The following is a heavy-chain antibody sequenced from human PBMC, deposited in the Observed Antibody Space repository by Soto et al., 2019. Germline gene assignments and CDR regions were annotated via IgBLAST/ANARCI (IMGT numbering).Heavy chain of an antibody. CDR3: ASGGYSLSYSTAHYYCMDF. CDR1: GGTFSSYA. CDR2: IIPIFGTA. Sequence: SVKVSCKASGGTFSSYAISWVRQAPGQGLEWMGGIIPIFGTANYAQKFQGSVTITADELTSTAYMELSSLRYEDTAVYYCASGGYSLSYSTAHYYCMDFLGQGLTVSV. D-gene: IGHD1-26*01. V-gene: IGHV1-69*13. J-gene: IGHJ6*02.